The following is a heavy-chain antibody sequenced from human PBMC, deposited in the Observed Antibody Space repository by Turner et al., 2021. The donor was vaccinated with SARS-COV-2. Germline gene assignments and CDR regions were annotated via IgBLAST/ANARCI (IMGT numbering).Heavy chain of an antibody. J-gene: IGHJ4*02. Sequence: EVKLVESGGGLVQPGGSLRLSCAASGFTFSSYWMYWVRQAPGKGLVWVSVIYSGGSTYYADSVKGRFTISRDNSKNTLYLQMNSLRAEDTALYYCARDLGGTSSLGGYFDYWGQGTLVTVSS. CDR1: GFTFSSYW. D-gene: IGHD2-2*01. CDR2: IYSGGST. CDR3: ARDLGGTSSLGGYFDY. V-gene: IGHV3-66*02.